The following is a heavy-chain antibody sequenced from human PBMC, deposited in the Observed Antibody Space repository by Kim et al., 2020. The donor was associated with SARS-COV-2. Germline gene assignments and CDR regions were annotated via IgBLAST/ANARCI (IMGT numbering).Heavy chain of an antibody. V-gene: IGHV4-4*02. CDR1: GGSISSSNW. Sequence: SETLSLTCAVSGGSISSSNWWSWVRQPPGKGLEWIGEIYHSGSTNYNPSLKSRVTISVDKSKNQFSLKLSSVTAADTAVYYCAREHCSGGSCYWGYFDYWGQGTLVTVSS. D-gene: IGHD2-15*01. CDR2: IYHSGST. CDR3: AREHCSGGSCYWGYFDY. J-gene: IGHJ4*02.